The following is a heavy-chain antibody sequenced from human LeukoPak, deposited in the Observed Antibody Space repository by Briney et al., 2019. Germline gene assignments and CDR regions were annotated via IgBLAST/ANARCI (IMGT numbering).Heavy chain of an antibody. J-gene: IGHJ4*02. CDR2: ISSSSSYI. CDR3: ARVEGTHARIDY. D-gene: IGHD1-1*01. CDR1: GFTLSSYS. Sequence: PGGSLRLSCATSGFTLSSYSMNWVRQAPGKGLEWVSSISSSSSYIYYADSVKGRFTISRDNAKNSLYLQMNSLRAEDTAVYYCARVEGTHARIDYWGQGTLVTVSS. V-gene: IGHV3-21*01.